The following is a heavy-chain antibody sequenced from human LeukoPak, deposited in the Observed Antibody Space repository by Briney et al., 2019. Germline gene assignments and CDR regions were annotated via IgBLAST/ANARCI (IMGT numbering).Heavy chain of an antibody. Sequence: GGSLRLSCAASGFTFSSFAMAWVRQAPGKGLGWVSTIRTGATTSYYADSVKGRFTVSRDNSKDTLYLQMNSLRVEDTAVYYCVKGLTAPFNWGQGTLATVSS. CDR2: IRTGATTS. CDR1: GFTFSSFA. CDR3: VKGLTAPFN. V-gene: IGHV3-23*01. D-gene: IGHD2/OR15-2a*01. J-gene: IGHJ4*02.